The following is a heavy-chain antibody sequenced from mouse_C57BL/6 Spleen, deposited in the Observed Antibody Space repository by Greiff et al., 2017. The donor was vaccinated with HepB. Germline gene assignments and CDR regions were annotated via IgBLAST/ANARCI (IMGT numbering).Heavy chain of an antibody. CDR1: GYTFTSYW. D-gene: IGHD1-1*01. Sequence: QVQLQQPGAELVKPGASVKLSCKASGYTFTSYWMHWVKQRPGQGLEWIGMIHPNSGSTNYNEKFKSKATLTVDKSSSTAYMQLSSLTSEDSAVYYCARSPLSSSSFDDWGQGTTLTVSS. CDR2: IHPNSGST. J-gene: IGHJ2*01. CDR3: ARSPLSSSSFDD. V-gene: IGHV1-64*01.